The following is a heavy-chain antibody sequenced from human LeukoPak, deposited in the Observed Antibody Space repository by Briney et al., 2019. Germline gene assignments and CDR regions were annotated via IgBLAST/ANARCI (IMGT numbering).Heavy chain of an antibody. J-gene: IGHJ4*01. CDR3: ARALATSGTRGDY. V-gene: IGHV5-10-1*01. D-gene: IGHD6-13*01. CDR2: IDPSDSYP. Sequence: GEPLKISCKGFGYSFGNYWINWVRQMPGKGLEWMGRIDPSDSYPYYSPSFQGHVTISVDKSINTDYLQWSSLKASDTAMYYCARALATSGTRGDYWGQGTLVTLSS. CDR1: GYSFGNYW.